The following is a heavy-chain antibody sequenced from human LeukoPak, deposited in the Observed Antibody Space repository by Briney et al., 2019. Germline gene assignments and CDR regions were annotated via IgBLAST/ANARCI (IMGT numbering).Heavy chain of an antibody. CDR1: GFTFSSYS. J-gene: IGHJ1*01. Sequence: PGGSLRLSCAASGFTFSSYSMNWVRQAPGKGLEWVSSISSSSSYIYYADSVKGRFTISRDNAKNSLYLQMNSLRAEDTAVYYCARDSQTTTVVTPAEYFQHWGQGTLVTVSS. D-gene: IGHD4-17*01. CDR3: ARDSQTTTVVTPAEYFQH. V-gene: IGHV3-21*01. CDR2: ISSSSSYI.